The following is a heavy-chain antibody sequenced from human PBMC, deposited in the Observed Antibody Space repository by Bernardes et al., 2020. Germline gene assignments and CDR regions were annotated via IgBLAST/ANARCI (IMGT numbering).Heavy chain of an antibody. V-gene: IGHV3-64*02. CDR2: INTAGTTT. J-gene: IGHJ4*02. D-gene: IGHD3-22*01. CDR3: AREGYSSGRNGAFDY. CDR1: GFTFSNSV. Sequence: GSLRLSCAASGFTFSNSVMHWVRQAPGKELEYVSGINTAGTTTHYADSVKDRFIISRDNSKNMLYLQMGSLRAEDMAVYYCAREGYSSGRNGAFDYWGQGTLVTVSS.